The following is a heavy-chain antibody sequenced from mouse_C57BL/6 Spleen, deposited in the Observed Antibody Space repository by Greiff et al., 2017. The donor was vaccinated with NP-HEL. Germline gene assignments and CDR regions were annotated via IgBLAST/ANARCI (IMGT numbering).Heavy chain of an antibody. CDR3: ARDGNYGGDYYAMDY. V-gene: IGHV1-81*01. D-gene: IGHD2-1*01. J-gene: IGHJ4*01. CDR2: IYPRSGNT. Sequence: VKLVESGAELARPGASVKLSCKASGYTFTSYGISWVKQRTGQGLAWIGEIYPRSGNTYYNEKFKGKATLTADKSSSTAYMELRSLTSEDSAVYFCARDGNYGGDYYAMDYWGQGTSVTVSS. CDR1: GYTFTSYG.